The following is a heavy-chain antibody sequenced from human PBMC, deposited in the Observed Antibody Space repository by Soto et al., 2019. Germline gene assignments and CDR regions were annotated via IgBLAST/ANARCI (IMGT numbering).Heavy chain of an antibody. D-gene: IGHD3-10*01. CDR2: IIPFFGTA. CDR3: ARFMGSSRGGFDY. V-gene: IGHV1-69*13. CDR1: GGSFSSYA. Sequence: GASVKVSCKASGGSFSSYAIGWVRQAPGQGLDWMGAIIPFFGTANYAQKFQGRVTITADESTTTAYMELSSLRSEDTAVYYCARFMGSSRGGFDYWGQGTLVTVSS. J-gene: IGHJ4*02.